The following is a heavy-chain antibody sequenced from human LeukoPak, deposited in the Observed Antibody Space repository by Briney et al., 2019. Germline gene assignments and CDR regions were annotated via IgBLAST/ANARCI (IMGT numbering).Heavy chain of an antibody. D-gene: IGHD3-22*01. CDR3: ARAHYYDSSGYFDY. J-gene: IGHJ4*02. Sequence: GGSLRLSCAASGFTFSSYAMHWVRQAPGKGLEWVAVISYDGSNKYYADSVKGRFTISRDNSKNTLYLQMNSLRAEDTAVYYCARAHYYDSSGYFDYWGQGTLVTVSS. CDR1: GFTFSSYA. CDR2: ISYDGSNK. V-gene: IGHV3-30*04.